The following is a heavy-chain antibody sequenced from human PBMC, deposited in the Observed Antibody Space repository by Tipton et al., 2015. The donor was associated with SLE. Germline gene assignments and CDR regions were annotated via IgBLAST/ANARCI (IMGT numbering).Heavy chain of an antibody. CDR1: GGSFRGYS. CDR3: AISVRDYFDSSGPTFDY. CDR2: ISHTGSP. J-gene: IGHJ4*02. Sequence: TLSLTCAVYGGSFRGYSWGWVRQAPGKGLEWIGEISHTGSPNYNPSLKSRVTISIDTSKNQFSLTLNSVTAADTAVYYCAISVRDYFDSSGPTFDYWGQGTPVTVSS. V-gene: IGHV4-34*01. D-gene: IGHD3-22*01.